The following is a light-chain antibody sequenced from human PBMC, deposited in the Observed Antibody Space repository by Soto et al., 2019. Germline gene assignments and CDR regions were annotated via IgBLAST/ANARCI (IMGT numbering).Light chain of an antibody. CDR3: QQYNNWPRT. V-gene: IGKV3D-15*01. CDR2: GAS. Sequence: EIVMTQSPATLSVSPGERATLSCRASQSVSSNLAWYQQKPGQAPRLLIYGASIRATGIPARFSGSGSGTEFTLTISSLLSEDFAVYYCQQYNNWPRTFGQGTKVDIK. J-gene: IGKJ1*01. CDR1: QSVSSN.